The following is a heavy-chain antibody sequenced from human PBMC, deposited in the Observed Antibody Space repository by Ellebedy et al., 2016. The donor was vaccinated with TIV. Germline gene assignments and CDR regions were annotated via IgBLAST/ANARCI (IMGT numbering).Heavy chain of an antibody. V-gene: IGHV1-69*13. CDR1: GGTFSGYA. Sequence: SVKVSXXASGGTFSGYAVSWLRQAPGQALEWMGGIIPIFGTSSYAQEFQDRVTITADESTSTAYMELSSLRSEDTAVYYCAREGVAEGTFEYWGRGTLVTVSS. CDR3: AREGVAEGTFEY. CDR2: IIPIFGTS. J-gene: IGHJ4*02. D-gene: IGHD6-13*01.